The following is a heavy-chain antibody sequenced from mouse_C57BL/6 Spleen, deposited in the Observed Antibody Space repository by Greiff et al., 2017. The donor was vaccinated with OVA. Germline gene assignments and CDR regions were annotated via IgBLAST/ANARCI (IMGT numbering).Heavy chain of an antibody. Sequence: DVHLVESGGGLVKPGGSLKLSCAASGFTFSDYGMHWVRQAPEKGLEWVAYISSGSSTIYYADTVKGRFTISRDNAKNTLYLQMTSLRSEDTAMYYCARGGYDMGYYAMDYWGQGTSVTVSS. CDR2: ISSGSSTI. CDR1: GFTFSDYG. J-gene: IGHJ4*01. CDR3: ARGGYDMGYYAMDY. D-gene: IGHD2-2*01. V-gene: IGHV5-17*01.